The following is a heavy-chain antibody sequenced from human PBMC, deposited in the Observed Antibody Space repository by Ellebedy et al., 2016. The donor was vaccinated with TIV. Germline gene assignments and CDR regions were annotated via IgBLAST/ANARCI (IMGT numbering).Heavy chain of an antibody. D-gene: IGHD1-14*01. Sequence: GESLKISCAASGFTFSSYNMNWVRQAPGKGLEWVSYIGSSSATIYYADSVKGRCTISRDNAKNSLYLQMNSLRAEDTAVYYCAGHNPDYWGQGTLVTVSS. CDR3: AGHNPDY. J-gene: IGHJ4*02. V-gene: IGHV3-48*01. CDR1: GFTFSSYN. CDR2: IGSSSATI.